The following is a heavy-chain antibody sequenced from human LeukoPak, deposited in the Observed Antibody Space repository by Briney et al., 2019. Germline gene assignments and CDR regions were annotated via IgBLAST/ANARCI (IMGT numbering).Heavy chain of an antibody. CDR2: ISWNSGSI. CDR3: AKDEFVASDFTGAFDI. Sequence: GGSLRLSCAASGFTFDDYAMHWVRHAPGKGLEWVSGISWNSGSIDYADSVKGRFTTSRDNAKNSLYLQMNSLRAEDMALYYCAKDEFVASDFTGAFDIWGQGTMVTVSS. D-gene: IGHD2-8*02. V-gene: IGHV3-9*03. J-gene: IGHJ3*02. CDR1: GFTFDDYA.